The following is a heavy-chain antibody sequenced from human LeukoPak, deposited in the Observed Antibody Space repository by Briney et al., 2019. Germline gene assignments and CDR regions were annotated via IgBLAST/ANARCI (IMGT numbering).Heavy chain of an antibody. D-gene: IGHD6-13*01. CDR1: GGSFSGYY. CDR2: INHSGST. Sequence: SETLSLTCAVYGGSFSGYYWSWIRQPPGKGLEWIGEINHSGSTNYNPSLKSQVTISVDTSKNQFSLKLSSVTAADTAVYYCARWRRRAAGAFDIWGQGTMVTVSS. CDR3: ARWRRRAAGAFDI. J-gene: IGHJ3*02. V-gene: IGHV4-34*01.